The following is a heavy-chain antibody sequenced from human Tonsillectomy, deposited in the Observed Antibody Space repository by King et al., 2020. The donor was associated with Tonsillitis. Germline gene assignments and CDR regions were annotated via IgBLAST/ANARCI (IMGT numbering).Heavy chain of an antibody. V-gene: IGHV3-48*01. CDR2: INSSSSTI. CDR1: GFTFSSYS. CDR3: ARAEWSDYYYYGMDV. J-gene: IGHJ6*02. D-gene: IGHD1-26*01. Sequence: VQLVESGGGLVQPGGSLRLSCAASGFTFSSYSMNWVRQAPGKGLEWVSYINSSSSTIYYADFVKGRFTISRDNAKNSLYLQMNSLRAEDTAVYYCARAEWSDYYYYGMDVWGQGTTVTVSS.